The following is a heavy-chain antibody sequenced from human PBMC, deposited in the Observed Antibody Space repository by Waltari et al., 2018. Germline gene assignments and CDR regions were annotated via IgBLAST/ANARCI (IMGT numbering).Heavy chain of an antibody. V-gene: IGHV4-4*02. CDR1: GGSISSSNW. CDR2: IYHSGST. J-gene: IGHJ5*02. Sequence: QVQLQESGPGLVKPSGTLSLTCAVSGGSISSSNWWSWVRQPPGKGLGWIGEIYHSGSTNYNPSLKSRVTISVDKSKNQFSLKLSSVTAADTAVYYCARWANYYDSGGYYYGRRVRFDPWGQGTLVTVSS. CDR3: ARWANYYDSGGYYYGRRVRFDP. D-gene: IGHD3-22*01.